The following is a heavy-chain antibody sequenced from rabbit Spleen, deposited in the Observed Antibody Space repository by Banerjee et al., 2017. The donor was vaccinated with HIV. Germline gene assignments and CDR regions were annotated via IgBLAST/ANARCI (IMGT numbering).Heavy chain of an antibody. D-gene: IGHD8-1*01. CDR1: GFFFSSSDY. Sequence: QSLEESGGDLVKPGASLTLTCTASGFFFSSSDYMCWVRQAPGKGLEWVVCIDAGSSGFTYFASWAKGRFTISKTSSTTGTLQMTSLTAAYTATYFCARDTGSSFSSYGMDLWGPGSLVTVS. V-gene: IGHV1S40*01. J-gene: IGHJ6*01. CDR3: ARDTGSSFSSYGMDL. CDR2: IDAGSSGFT.